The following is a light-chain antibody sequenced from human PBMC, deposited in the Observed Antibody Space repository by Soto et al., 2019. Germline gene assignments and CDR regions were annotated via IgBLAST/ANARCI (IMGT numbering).Light chain of an antibody. CDR3: QQYNNWPLT. Sequence: ETVMTQTPATLSVSPGDRATLSFRASQSISTNLAWYQQKPGQAPRLLIYDASTRATGIPARFSGSGSGTEFTLTISSLLSEDFAVYSCQQYNNWPLTFGGGTKVDIK. V-gene: IGKV3D-15*01. J-gene: IGKJ4*01. CDR1: QSISTN. CDR2: DAS.